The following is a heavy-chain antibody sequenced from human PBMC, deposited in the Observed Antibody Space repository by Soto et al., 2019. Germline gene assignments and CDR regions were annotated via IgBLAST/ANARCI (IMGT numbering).Heavy chain of an antibody. Sequence: SETLSLTCTVSGGSISSYYWSWIRQPPGKGLEWIGYIYYSGSTDYNPSLKSRVTISVDTSKNQFSLKLSSVTAADTAVYYCAREYSSSLDVWGQGTTVTVSS. CDR3: AREYSSSLDV. CDR1: GGSISSYY. CDR2: IYYSGST. J-gene: IGHJ6*02. V-gene: IGHV4-59*01. D-gene: IGHD6-13*01.